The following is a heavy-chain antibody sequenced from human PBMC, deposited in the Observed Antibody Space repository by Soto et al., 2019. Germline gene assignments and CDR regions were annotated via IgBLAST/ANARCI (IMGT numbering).Heavy chain of an antibody. CDR3: ARGGTGYSYGQGWFDP. V-gene: IGHV4-34*01. Sequence: QVQLQQWGAGLLKPSKTLSLTCAVYGGSFSGYYWSWIRQPPGKGLEWIGEINHSGSTNYNPSLKSRVTISVDTSKNQFSLKLSSVTAADTAVYYCARGGTGYSYGQGWFDPWGQGTLVTVSS. CDR2: INHSGST. J-gene: IGHJ5*02. D-gene: IGHD5-18*01. CDR1: GGSFSGYY.